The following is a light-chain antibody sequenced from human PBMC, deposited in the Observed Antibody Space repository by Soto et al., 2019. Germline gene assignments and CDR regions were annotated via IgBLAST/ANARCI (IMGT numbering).Light chain of an antibody. CDR3: SSHARGTTRV. CDR2: DVS. J-gene: IGLJ2*01. Sequence: QSALTQPASVSGPPGQSITISCTGTSNDVGGYNYVSWYQHHPGKAPKLMIYDVSNRPSGVSDRFSGSKSGNTASLTISGLQAEDEADYYCSSHARGTTRVFGGGTQVTVL. V-gene: IGLV2-14*03. CDR1: SNDVGGYNY.